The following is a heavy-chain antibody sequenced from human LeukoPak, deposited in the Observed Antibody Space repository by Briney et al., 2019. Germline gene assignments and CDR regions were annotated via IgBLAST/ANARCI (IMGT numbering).Heavy chain of an antibody. V-gene: IGHV3-7*01. J-gene: IGHJ6*02. CDR2: IKQDGSEK. Sequence: GGSLRLSCAASGFTFSSYWINWVRQAPGKGLEWVAKIKQDGSEKYYVDSVKGRFTISRDNAKNSLYLQMNSLRAEDTAVYYCANHRWDYGMDVWGQGTTVTVSS. D-gene: IGHD1-26*01. CDR3: ANHRWDYGMDV. CDR1: GFTFSSYW.